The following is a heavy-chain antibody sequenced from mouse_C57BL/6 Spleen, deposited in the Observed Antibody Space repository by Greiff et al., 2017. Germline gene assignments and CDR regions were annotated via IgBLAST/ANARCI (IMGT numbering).Heavy chain of an antibody. J-gene: IGHJ4*01. D-gene: IGHD1-1*01. CDR2: IYPRDGST. CDR1: GYTFTDHT. V-gene: IGHV1-78*01. CDR3: ARAHYYGSSYGGAMDY. Sequence: QVQLQQSDAELVKPGASVTISCKVSGYTFTDHTIHWMKQRPEQGLEWIGYIYPRDGSTKYNEKFKGKATLTADKSSSTAYMQLTSLTSEDSAVYFCARAHYYGSSYGGAMDYWGQGTSVTGSS.